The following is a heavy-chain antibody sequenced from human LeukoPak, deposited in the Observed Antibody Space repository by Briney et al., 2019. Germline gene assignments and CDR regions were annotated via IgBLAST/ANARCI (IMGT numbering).Heavy chain of an antibody. CDR1: GCTFSSYA. D-gene: IGHD5-18*01. CDR2: IIPIFGTA. V-gene: IGHV1-69*06. CDR3: ARRGYGAYYMAV. J-gene: IGHJ6*03. Sequence: ASVKVSCKASGCTFSSYAISWVRQAPGQGLEWMGGIIPIFGTANYARKFQGRVTITADKSTSTAYMELSSLRSEDTAVYYCARRGYGAYYMAVWGKGTTVTVYS.